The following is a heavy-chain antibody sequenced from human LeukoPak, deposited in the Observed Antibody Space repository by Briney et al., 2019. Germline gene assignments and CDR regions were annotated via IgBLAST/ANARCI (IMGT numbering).Heavy chain of an antibody. CDR3: AGGGSSGTKTAAAGKSGY. D-gene: IGHD6-13*01. V-gene: IGHV1-2*06. CDR2: INPNSGGT. Sequence: ASVKVSCKASGYTFTGYYMHWVRQAPGQGLEWMGRINPNSGGTNYAQKFQGRVTMTRDTSISTAYMELSRLRSDDKAVYYCAGGGSSGTKTAAAGKSGYWGQGTLVTVSS. CDR1: GYTFTGYY. J-gene: IGHJ4*02.